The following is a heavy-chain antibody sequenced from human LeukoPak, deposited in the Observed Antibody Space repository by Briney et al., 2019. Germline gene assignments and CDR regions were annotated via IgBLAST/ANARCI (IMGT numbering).Heavy chain of an antibody. J-gene: IGHJ4*02. CDR2: INTGGSTT. CDR3: VRSAFHAGSGNYYDY. D-gene: IGHD3-22*01. Sequence: GGSLRLSCAASGFTFSSYWMHWVRQAPGKGLVWVSRINTGGSTTDYADSVKGRFTISRDNAENTLYLQMNSLRVEDTAVYYCVRSAFHAGSGNYYDYWGQGTLVTVSS. V-gene: IGHV3-74*01. CDR1: GFTFSSYW.